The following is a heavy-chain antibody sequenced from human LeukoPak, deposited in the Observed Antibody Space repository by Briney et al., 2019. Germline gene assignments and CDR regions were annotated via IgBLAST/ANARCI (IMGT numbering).Heavy chain of an antibody. CDR1: GGSIGRSSYY. CDR2: TYYSGST. V-gene: IGHV4-39*01. J-gene: IGHJ4*02. CDR3: ARPRGDLWSGYDY. Sequence: PSETLSLTCSVSGGSIGRSSYYWTWIRQSPGRGLEWIGNTYYSGSTLYNPSLKSRVTISVDTSKNQFSLRLTSVTAADTAVYYCARPRGDLWSGYDYWGQGVLVTVSP. D-gene: IGHD3-3*01.